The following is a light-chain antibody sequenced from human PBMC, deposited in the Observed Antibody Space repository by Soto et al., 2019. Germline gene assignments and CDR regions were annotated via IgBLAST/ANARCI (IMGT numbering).Light chain of an antibody. CDR1: QTIDNY. CDR3: QQTYTIPFA. Sequence: DMPMTQSTSSLSASVGDRVTISCRLSQTIDNYLNWYQHKPGKAPKLLIYGASTLQSGVSSRFTGSASGTDFTLTIDNLQAEDFATYYCQQTYTIPFAFGQGTKVDIK. V-gene: IGKV1-39*01. J-gene: IGKJ2*01. CDR2: GAS.